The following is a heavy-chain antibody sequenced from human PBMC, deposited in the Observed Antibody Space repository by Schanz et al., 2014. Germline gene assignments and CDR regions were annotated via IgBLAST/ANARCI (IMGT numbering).Heavy chain of an antibody. CDR3: ARIIDGDYLY. CDR1: GGTFSSYA. Sequence: QVQLVQSGGEVKKPGSSVKVSCKASGGTFSSYAFGWVRQAPGQGFEWVGSIIPPLRQTRYAQKFEERVIITADTSTTTVYMDLASLTSDDTAVYFCARIIDGDYLYWGQGTLVTVSS. V-gene: IGHV1-69*04. D-gene: IGHD4-17*01. J-gene: IGHJ4*02. CDR2: IIPPLRQT.